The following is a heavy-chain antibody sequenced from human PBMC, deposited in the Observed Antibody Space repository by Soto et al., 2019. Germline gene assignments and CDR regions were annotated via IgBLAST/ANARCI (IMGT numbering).Heavy chain of an antibody. Sequence: EVHLLESGGGLVQPGGSLRLSCAASGFTFTDYAMSWVRQAPGKGLEWVSVINASGGSTYYADSVKGRFTISRDDSTNTTSLQLNSLRAEDTALYFCAKQRVGSSWYRDFDYWGQGTPVTVSS. CDR2: INASGGST. CDR1: GFTFTDYA. D-gene: IGHD6-13*01. V-gene: IGHV3-23*01. CDR3: AKQRVGSSWYRDFDY. J-gene: IGHJ4*02.